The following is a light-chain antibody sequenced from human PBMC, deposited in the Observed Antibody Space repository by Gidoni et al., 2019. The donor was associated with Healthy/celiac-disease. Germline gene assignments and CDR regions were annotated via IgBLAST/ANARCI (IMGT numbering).Light chain of an antibody. V-gene: IGKV1-33*01. Sequence: IQITQSPSSLSASVGDRVTITCQASQDIINYLNWYQQKPGKAPKLLIYDASNLETGVPSRFSGSGSGTDFTFTISSLQTEDIATYYCQQYDNLPSYTFGQGTKLEIK. J-gene: IGKJ2*01. CDR2: DAS. CDR3: QQYDNLPSYT. CDR1: QDIINY.